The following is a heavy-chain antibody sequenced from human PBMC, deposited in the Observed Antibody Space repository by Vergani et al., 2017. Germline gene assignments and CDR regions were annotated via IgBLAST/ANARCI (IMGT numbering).Heavy chain of an antibody. D-gene: IGHD3-10*02. Sequence: EVHLVESGGGLVLPGRSLRLSCAASGFTFDDYAMHWVRQAPGKGLEWVSGISWNGDSIGYADSVKDRFTISRDKAKNSLHLQMNSLRTEDTALYYCAKDKGANDRGSFDYWGQGTLVTVSS. J-gene: IGHJ4*02. CDR3: AKDKGANDRGSFDY. V-gene: IGHV3-9*01. CDR1: GFTFDDYA. CDR2: ISWNGDSI.